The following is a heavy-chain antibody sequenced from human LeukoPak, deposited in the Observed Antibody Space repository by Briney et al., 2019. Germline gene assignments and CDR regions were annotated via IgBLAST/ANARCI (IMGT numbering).Heavy chain of an antibody. CDR2: IKQDGSDR. CDR3: VRNLAVAGTCFDS. CDR1: GFTFSSYA. Sequence: GGSLRLSCAASGFTFSSYAMSWVRQVPGTGLEWVANIKQDGSDRNYVTSVRGRFTISRDNAESSLYLQMNSLRAEDTAVYYCVRNLAVAGTCFDSWGQGTLVTVSS. J-gene: IGHJ4*02. V-gene: IGHV3-7*03. D-gene: IGHD6-19*01.